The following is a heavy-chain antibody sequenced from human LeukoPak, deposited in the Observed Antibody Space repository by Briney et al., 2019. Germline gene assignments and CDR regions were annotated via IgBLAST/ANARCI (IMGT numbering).Heavy chain of an antibody. D-gene: IGHD4-17*01. CDR2: IRYDGSNK. J-gene: IGHJ1*01. V-gene: IGHV3-30*02. Sequence: PGGSLRLSCAASGFTFSSYGMHWVRQAPGKGLEWVAFIRYDGSNKYYADSVKGRFTISRDNSKNTLYLQLSSLRVEDAAVYYCAKDRPDPYGDLSNQRAEYFQHWGQGTLVTVSS. CDR3: AKDRPDPYGDLSNQRAEYFQH. CDR1: GFTFSSYG.